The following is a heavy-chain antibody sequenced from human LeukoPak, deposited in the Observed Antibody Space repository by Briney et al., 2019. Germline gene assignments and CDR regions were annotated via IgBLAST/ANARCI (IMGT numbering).Heavy chain of an antibody. CDR1: GGSISSYY. CDR2: IYYSGST. V-gene: IGHV4-59*12. D-gene: IGHD5-12*01. Sequence: SETLSLTCTVSGGSISSYYWSWIRQPPGKGLEWIGYIYYSGSTNYNPSLKSRVTISVETSKNEFSLKLSSVTAADTAVYYCARVEDSGYDYRGRFDPWGQGTLVTVSS. J-gene: IGHJ5*02. CDR3: ARVEDSGYDYRGRFDP.